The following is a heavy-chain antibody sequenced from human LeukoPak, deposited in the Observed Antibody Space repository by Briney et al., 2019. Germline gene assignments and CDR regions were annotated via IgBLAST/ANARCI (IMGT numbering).Heavy chain of an antibody. Sequence: SETLSLTCTVSGGSISSSGYYWGWIRQPPGKGLEWFGSIYYSGSTYYNPSLKSRVTISVDTSKNQFSLKLRSVTAADTAVYYCARFGSGYSNYYMDVWGKGTTVTISS. CDR3: ARFGSGYSNYYMDV. D-gene: IGHD3-22*01. V-gene: IGHV4-39*07. CDR2: IYYSGST. CDR1: GGSISSSGYY. J-gene: IGHJ6*03.